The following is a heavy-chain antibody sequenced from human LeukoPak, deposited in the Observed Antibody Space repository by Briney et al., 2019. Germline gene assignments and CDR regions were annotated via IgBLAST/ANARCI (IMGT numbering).Heavy chain of an antibody. J-gene: IGHJ1*01. CDR2: ISGSGGST. CDR3: AKDQLIRYYDSSGYYYGY. CDR1: GFTFSNYA. Sequence: RPGGSLRLSCAVSGFTFSNYAMSWVRQAPGKGLEWVSSISGSGGSTYYADSVKGRFTISRDNSKNTLYMQMNSLKAEDTAVYYCAKDQLIRYYDSSGYYYGYWGQGTLVTVSS. D-gene: IGHD3-22*01. V-gene: IGHV3-23*01.